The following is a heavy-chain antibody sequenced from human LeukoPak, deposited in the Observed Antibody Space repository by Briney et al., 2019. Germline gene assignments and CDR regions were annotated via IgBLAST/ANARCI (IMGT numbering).Heavy chain of an antibody. J-gene: IGHJ4*02. CDR1: GYTFTGFY. CDR2: ISPSSGDT. Sequence: RASVKVSCKTSGYTFTGFYIHWLRQAPGQGPEWMGWISPSSGDTNYAQKFQGRVTMTRDTSISTAYMELSRLRSDDTAVYYCARDPAETTLRGVTLVDDWGQGTLVTVSS. CDR3: ARDPAETTLRGVTLVDD. D-gene: IGHD3-10*01. V-gene: IGHV1-2*02.